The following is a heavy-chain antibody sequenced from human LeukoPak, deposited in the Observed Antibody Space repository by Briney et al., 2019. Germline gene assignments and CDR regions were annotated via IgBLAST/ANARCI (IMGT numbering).Heavy chain of an antibody. CDR2: INPNSGGT. Sequence: ASVKVSCKASGYTFTGYYMHWVRQAPGQGLEWMGWINPNSGGTNYAQKFQGRVTMTRDTSISTACMELSRLRSDDAAVYYCARDSIAAPSPSGVYGMDVWGQGTTVTVSS. D-gene: IGHD6-6*01. J-gene: IGHJ6*02. CDR3: ARDSIAAPSPSGVYGMDV. CDR1: GYTFTGYY. V-gene: IGHV1-2*02.